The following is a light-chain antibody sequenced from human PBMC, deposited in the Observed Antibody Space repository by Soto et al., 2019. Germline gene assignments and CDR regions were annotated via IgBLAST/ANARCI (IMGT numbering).Light chain of an antibody. V-gene: IGKV3-20*01. Sequence: EIGLTQSPGTLSLSPGERATLSCRASQSVSSSYLAWYQQKPGQAPRLLIYGASSRATGIPDRFSGGGSGTDFTLTISRLEPEDFAVYYCQQYGNSPLTFGGGTKVDIK. CDR2: GAS. J-gene: IGKJ4*01. CDR3: QQYGNSPLT. CDR1: QSVSSSY.